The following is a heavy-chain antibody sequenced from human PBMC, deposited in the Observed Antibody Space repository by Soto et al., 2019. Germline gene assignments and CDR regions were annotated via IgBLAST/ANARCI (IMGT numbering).Heavy chain of an antibody. Sequence: QVQLQESGPGLVKPSETLSLTCTVSGGSINSYYWSWIRQPPGKGLEWIGYIYYSGSTNYNPSLKSRVTISVDTSKKKFSLKLSSVTAADTAVYYCARTYNWFDPWGQGTLVTVSS. J-gene: IGHJ5*02. CDR1: GGSINSYY. V-gene: IGHV4-59*08. CDR2: IYYSGST. CDR3: ARTYNWFDP.